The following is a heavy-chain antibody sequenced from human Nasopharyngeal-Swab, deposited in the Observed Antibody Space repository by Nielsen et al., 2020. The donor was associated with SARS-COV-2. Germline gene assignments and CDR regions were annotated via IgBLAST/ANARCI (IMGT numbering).Heavy chain of an antibody. V-gene: IGHV3-48*02. J-gene: IGHJ4*02. CDR2: ISSSSSTI. Sequence: VRQAPEKGLEWVSYISSSSSTIYYADSVKGRFTISRDNAKNSLYLQMNSLRDEDTAVYYCASPSSPGGYWGQGTLVTVSS. D-gene: IGHD6-6*01. CDR3: ASPSSPGGY.